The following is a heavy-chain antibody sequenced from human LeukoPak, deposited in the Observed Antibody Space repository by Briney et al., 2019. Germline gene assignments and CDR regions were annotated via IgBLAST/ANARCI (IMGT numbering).Heavy chain of an antibody. J-gene: IGHJ4*02. V-gene: IGHV1-2*02. CDR1: GYTFTGYY. Sequence: GASVKVSCKASGYTFTGYYMHWVRQAPGQGLEWMGWINPNSGGTNYAQKFQGRVTMTRDTSISTAYMELSRLRSDDTAVYYCARLSGSGSYFSDYWGQGTLVTVSS. CDR3: ARLSGSGSYFSDY. D-gene: IGHD3-10*01. CDR2: INPNSGGT.